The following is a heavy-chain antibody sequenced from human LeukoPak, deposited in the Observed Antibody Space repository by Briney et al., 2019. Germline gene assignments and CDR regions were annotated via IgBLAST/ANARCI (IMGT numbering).Heavy chain of an antibody. D-gene: IGHD3-3*01. CDR2: IIPIFGTA. Sequence: SVKVSCKASGGTFSSYAISWVRQAPGQGLEWMGGIIPIFGTANHAQKFQGRVTITADKSTSTAYMELSSLRSEDTAVYYCARVLNTIFGVVINDAFDIWGQGTMVTVSS. V-gene: IGHV1-69*06. CDR3: ARVLNTIFGVVINDAFDI. J-gene: IGHJ3*02. CDR1: GGTFSSYA.